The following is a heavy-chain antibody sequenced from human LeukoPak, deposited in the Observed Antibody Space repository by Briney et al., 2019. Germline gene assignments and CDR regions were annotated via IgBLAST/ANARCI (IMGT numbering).Heavy chain of an antibody. D-gene: IGHD2-15*01. J-gene: IGHJ6*03. V-gene: IGHV3-48*04. CDR1: GFTFSSYS. CDR3: ARDSLGVAAITNYYYYYMDV. Sequence: GGSLRLSCAASGFTFSSYSMNWVRQAPGKGLEWVSYISSSSSTIYYADSVKGRFTISRDNAKNSLYLQMNSLRADDTAVYYCARDSLGVAAITNYYYYYMDVWGKGTTVTVSS. CDR2: ISSSSSTI.